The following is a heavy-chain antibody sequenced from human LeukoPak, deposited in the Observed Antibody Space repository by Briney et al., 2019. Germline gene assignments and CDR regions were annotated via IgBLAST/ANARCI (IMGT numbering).Heavy chain of an antibody. Sequence: GGSLRLSCAASGFTFSSYAMHWVRQAPGKGLEYVSAISSNGGSTYYANSVKGRFTISRDNSKNTLYLQMGSLRAEDMAVYYCARSVDSSGYYPIYYFDYWGQGTLVTVSS. J-gene: IGHJ4*02. CDR3: ARSVDSSGYYPIYYFDY. CDR2: ISSNGGST. CDR1: GFTFSSYA. V-gene: IGHV3-64*01. D-gene: IGHD3-22*01.